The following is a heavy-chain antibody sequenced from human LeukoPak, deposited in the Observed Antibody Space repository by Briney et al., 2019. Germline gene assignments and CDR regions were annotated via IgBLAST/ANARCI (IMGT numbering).Heavy chain of an antibody. CDR1: GFTFSSYE. CDR2: ISWNSGSI. V-gene: IGHV3-48*03. Sequence: GGSLRLSCAASGFTFSSYEMNWVRQAPGKGLEWDSGISWNSGSIGYADSVKGRFTISRDNAKNSLYLQMNSLRAEDTAVYYCARDSAGYSSGWSPPSDAFDIWGQGTMITVSS. D-gene: IGHD6-19*01. J-gene: IGHJ3*02. CDR3: ARDSAGYSSGWSPPSDAFDI.